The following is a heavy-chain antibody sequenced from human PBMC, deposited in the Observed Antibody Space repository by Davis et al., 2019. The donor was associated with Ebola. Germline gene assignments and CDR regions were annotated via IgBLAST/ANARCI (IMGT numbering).Heavy chain of an antibody. CDR2: INPNGGT. V-gene: IGHV4-34*01. CDR1: GGSFSGYY. Sequence: SETLSLTCAVYGGSFSGYYWSWIRQPPGKGLEWIAEINPNGGTKYNPSLKSRVTVSVDTSKNQFSLKLSSVTAADTSAYYCAVGFCTRSSCLADYWGQGTLVTASP. CDR3: AVGFCTRSSCLADY. D-gene: IGHD2-2*01. J-gene: IGHJ4*02.